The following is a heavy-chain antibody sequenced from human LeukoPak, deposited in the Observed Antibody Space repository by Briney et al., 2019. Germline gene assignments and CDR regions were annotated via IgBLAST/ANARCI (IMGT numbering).Heavy chain of an antibody. CDR3: ARHGPLRRPQTRFDY. Sequence: SETLSLTCTVSGGSISSSSYYWGWIRQPPGKGLEWIVSIYYSGSTYYNPSLKSRVTISVDTSKNQFSLKLSSVTAADTAVYYCARHGPLRRPQTRFDYWGQGTLVTVSS. D-gene: IGHD3-16*01. CDR2: IYYSGST. V-gene: IGHV4-39*01. CDR1: GGSISSSSYY. J-gene: IGHJ4*02.